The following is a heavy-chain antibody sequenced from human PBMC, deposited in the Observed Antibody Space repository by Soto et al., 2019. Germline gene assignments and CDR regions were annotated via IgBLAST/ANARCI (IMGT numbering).Heavy chain of an antibody. Sequence: GGSLRLSCAASGFTFSSYSMNWVRQAPGKGLEWVSSISSSSSYIYYADSVKGRFTISRDNAKNSLYLQMNSLRAEDTAVYYCARDLYGDYSPDYWGQGTLVTVSS. CDR1: GFTFSSYS. D-gene: IGHD4-17*01. CDR3: ARDLYGDYSPDY. V-gene: IGHV3-21*01. CDR2: ISSSSSYI. J-gene: IGHJ4*02.